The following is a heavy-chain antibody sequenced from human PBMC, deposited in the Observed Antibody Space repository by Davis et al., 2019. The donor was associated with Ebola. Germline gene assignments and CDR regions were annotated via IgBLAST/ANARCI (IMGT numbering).Heavy chain of an antibody. J-gene: IGHJ6*02. CDR3: ARASRYSSSSGYYYYGMDV. CDR2: INPSGST. Sequence: SETLSLTCAVYGGSFSDYYWSWIRQPPEKGLDWIGEINPSGSTNYNPSLKSRVTISVDTSKNQFSLKLSSVTAADTAVYYCARASRYSSSSGYYYYGMDVWGQGTTVTVSS. CDR1: GGSFSDYY. D-gene: IGHD6-6*01. V-gene: IGHV4-34*01.